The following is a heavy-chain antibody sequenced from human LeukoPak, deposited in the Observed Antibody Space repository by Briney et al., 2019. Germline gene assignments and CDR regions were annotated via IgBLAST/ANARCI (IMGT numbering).Heavy chain of an antibody. V-gene: IGHV3-30*18. J-gene: IGHJ4*02. CDR3: AKEAPLWFGGEPYYFDY. D-gene: IGHD3-10*01. CDR1: GITFSSYG. Sequence: GGSLRLSCAASGITFSSYGMHWVRQAPGKGLEWVAVISYDGSNKYYADSVKGRFTISRDNSKNTLYLQMNSLRAEDTAVYYCAKEAPLWFGGEPYYFDYWGQGTLVTVSS. CDR2: ISYDGSNK.